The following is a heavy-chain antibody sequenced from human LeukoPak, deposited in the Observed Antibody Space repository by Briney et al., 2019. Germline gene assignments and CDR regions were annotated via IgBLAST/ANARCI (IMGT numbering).Heavy chain of an antibody. CDR1: GGTFSIYT. D-gene: IGHD2-15*01. V-gene: IGHV1-69*04. J-gene: IGHJ6*02. Sequence: AASVTVSCKASGGTFSIYTISWVRQAPGQGLEWMGRIIPILGIANYAQKFQGRVTITADKSTSTAYMELSSLRSEDTAVYYCARDSIVVVVAATGSYYGMDVWGQGTTVTVSS. CDR2: IIPILGIA. CDR3: ARDSIVVVVAATGSYYGMDV.